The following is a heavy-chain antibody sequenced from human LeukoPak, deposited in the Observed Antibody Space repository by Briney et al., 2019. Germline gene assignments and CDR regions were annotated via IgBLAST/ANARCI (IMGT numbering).Heavy chain of an antibody. CDR1: GGTLSGYA. Sequence: SVKVSCKASGGTLSGYAISWVRQAPGQGLEWMGGIIPIYGTPHSAQKFQGRVTITTDESTSTAFMDLSSLRSEDTAVYYCARVLVDGSSLVHPPDRSFQHWGQGTLVTVSS. CDR2: IIPIYGTP. D-gene: IGHD6-13*01. J-gene: IGHJ1*01. CDR3: ARVLVDGSSLVHPPDRSFQH. V-gene: IGHV1-69*05.